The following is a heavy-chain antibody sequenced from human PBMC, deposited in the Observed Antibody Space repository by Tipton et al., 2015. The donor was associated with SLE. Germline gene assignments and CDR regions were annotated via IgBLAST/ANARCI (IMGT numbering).Heavy chain of an antibody. V-gene: IGHV4-34*01. D-gene: IGHD3-10*01. CDR3: ARGLGPLGN. CDR2: ISHSGST. CDR1: GGSFSGYY. Sequence: LRLSCAVYGGSFSGYYWSWIRQPPGKGLEWIGEISHSGSTNYNPSLKSRVTISVDTSKNQFSLKLSSVTAADTAVYYCARGLGPLGNWGQGTLVTVSS. J-gene: IGHJ4*02.